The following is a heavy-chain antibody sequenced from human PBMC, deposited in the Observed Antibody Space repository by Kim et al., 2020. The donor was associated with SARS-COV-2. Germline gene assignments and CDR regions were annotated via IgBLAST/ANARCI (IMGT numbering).Heavy chain of an antibody. CDR1: GGSISSSSYY. CDR2: IYYSGST. Sequence: SETLSLTCTVSGGSISSSSYYWVWIRQPPGKGLEWIGGIYYSGSTYYNPSLKRRDTISVDTSKNQFSLKLSSVTAADTAVYYCARHTGGGSENFDYWGQGTLVTVSS. D-gene: IGHD3-10*01. V-gene: IGHV4-39*01. CDR3: ARHTGGGSENFDY. J-gene: IGHJ4*02.